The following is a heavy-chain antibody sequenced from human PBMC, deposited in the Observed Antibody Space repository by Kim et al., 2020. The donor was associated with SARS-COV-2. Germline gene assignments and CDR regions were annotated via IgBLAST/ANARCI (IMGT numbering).Heavy chain of an antibody. V-gene: IGHV4-31*03. CDR1: GDSITTRGCY. D-gene: IGHD3-9*01. Sequence: SETLSLTCNVSGDSITTRGCYWTWIRHHPGKGLEWIANIHHSGSTYYNPSLKTRVTISMDPSKNQFYLQLTSVTAADTAVYFCARHRHYFDEGSGNDVAEDFHHWGQGTLVTVPS. CDR2: IHHSGST. J-gene: IGHJ1*01. CDR3: ARHRHYFDEGSGNDVAEDFHH.